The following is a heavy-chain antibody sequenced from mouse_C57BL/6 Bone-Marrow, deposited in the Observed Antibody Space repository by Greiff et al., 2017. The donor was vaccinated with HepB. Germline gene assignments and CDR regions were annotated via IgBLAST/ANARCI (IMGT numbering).Heavy chain of an antibody. Sequence: QVQLQQSGAELVKPGASVKMSCKASGYTFTSYWITWVKQRPGQGLEWIGDIYPGSGSTNYNEKFKSKATLTVDTSSSTAYMQLSSLTSEDSAVYYCARETAQATGYAMDYWGQGTSVTVSS. V-gene: IGHV1-55*01. D-gene: IGHD3-2*02. CDR2: IYPGSGST. J-gene: IGHJ4*01. CDR1: GYTFTSYW. CDR3: ARETAQATGYAMDY.